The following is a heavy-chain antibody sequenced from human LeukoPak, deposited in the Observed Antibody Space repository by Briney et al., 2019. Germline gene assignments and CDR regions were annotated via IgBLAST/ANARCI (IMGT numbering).Heavy chain of an antibody. V-gene: IGHV3-21*01. CDR2: ISSSSSYI. CDR3: ARPRAAGYPSVPVGY. J-gene: IGHJ4*02. Sequence: GGSLRLSCAASGFTFSSYSMNWVRQAPGKGLEWVSSISSSSSYIYYADSVEGRFTISRDNAKNSLYLQMNSLRAEDTAVYYCARPRAAGYPSVPVGYWGQGTLVTVSS. CDR1: GFTFSSYS. D-gene: IGHD6-13*01.